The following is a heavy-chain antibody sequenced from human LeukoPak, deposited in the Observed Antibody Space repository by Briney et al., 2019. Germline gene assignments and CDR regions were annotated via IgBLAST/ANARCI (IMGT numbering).Heavy chain of an antibody. CDR1: GFTFSSYA. Sequence: GGSLRLSCAASGFTFSSYAMSWVRQAPGKGLEWVAVISYDGSNKYFADSVKGRFTISRDNSKNTLYLQMNSLRAEDTAVYYCARDSGWYRGYFQHWGQGTLVTVSS. J-gene: IGHJ1*01. D-gene: IGHD6-19*01. CDR3: ARDSGWYRGYFQH. CDR2: ISYDGSNK. V-gene: IGHV3-30*04.